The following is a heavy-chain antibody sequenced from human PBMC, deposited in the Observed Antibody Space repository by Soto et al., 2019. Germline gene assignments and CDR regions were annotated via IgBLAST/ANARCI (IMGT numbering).Heavy chain of an antibody. CDR2: IDWDDDK. CDR1: GFSLSTSGMR. J-gene: IGHJ4*02. V-gene: IGHV2-70*04. CDR3: ARTAAVPYYDFWSGYYFDY. Sequence: ESGPTLVNPTQTLTLTCTFSGFSLSTSGMRVSWIRQPPGKALEWLARIDWDDDKFYSTSLKTRLTISKDTSENQVVLTMTNMDPVDTATYYCARTAAVPYYDFWSGYYFDYWGQGTLVTVSS. D-gene: IGHD3-3*01.